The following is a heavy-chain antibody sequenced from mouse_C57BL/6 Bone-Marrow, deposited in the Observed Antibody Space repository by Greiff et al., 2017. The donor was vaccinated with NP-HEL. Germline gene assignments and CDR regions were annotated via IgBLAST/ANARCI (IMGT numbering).Heavy chain of an antibody. D-gene: IGHD2-12*01. CDR3: ARSGEKRHYAMDY. CDR2: FHPYNDDT. V-gene: IGHV1-47*01. Sequence: QVQLQQSGAELVKPGASVKMSCKASGYTFTTYPIEWMKQTHGKSLEWIGNFHPYNDDTKYNEKFKGKATLTVEKSSSTVYLELSRLTADDSAVYYCARSGEKRHYAMDYWGQGTSVTVSS. J-gene: IGHJ4*01. CDR1: GYTFTTYP.